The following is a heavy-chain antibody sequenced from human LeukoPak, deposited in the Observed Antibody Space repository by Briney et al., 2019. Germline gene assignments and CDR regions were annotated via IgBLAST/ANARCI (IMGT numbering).Heavy chain of an antibody. CDR2: MKEDGTET. V-gene: IGHV3-7*01. J-gene: IGHJ3*01. CDR1: GFTFSSYW. Sequence: GGSLRLSCAASGFTFSSYWMTWVRQAPGKGLEWVAYMKEDGTETHYVDSVKGRFTISRDNTKKSLYLRMNSLRADDTAVYYCARGVYAFDVWGQGTMVTVSS. CDR3: ARGVYAFDV.